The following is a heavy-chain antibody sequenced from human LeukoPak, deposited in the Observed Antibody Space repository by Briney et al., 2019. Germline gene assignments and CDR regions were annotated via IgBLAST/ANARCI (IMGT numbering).Heavy chain of an antibody. CDR1: GFTFSSYA. CDR2: ISGSGGST. CDR3: AKDLHFTATKPGDY. V-gene: IGHV3-23*01. J-gene: IGHJ4*02. Sequence: PPGGSLILSCAASGFTFSSYAMSWVRQAPGKGLEWVSAISGSGGSTYYADSVKGRFTISRDNSKNTLYLQMNSLRAEDTAVYYCAKDLHFTATKPGDYWGQGTLVTVSS. D-gene: IGHD2/OR15-2a*01.